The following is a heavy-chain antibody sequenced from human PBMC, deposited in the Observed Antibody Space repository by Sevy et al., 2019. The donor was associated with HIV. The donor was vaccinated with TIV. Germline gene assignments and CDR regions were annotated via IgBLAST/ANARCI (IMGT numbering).Heavy chain of an antibody. D-gene: IGHD2-21*01. J-gene: IGHJ5*02. CDR3: ARDLGIPRFDP. V-gene: IGHV4-4*07. Sequence: SETLSLTCTISGGSISSYYWSWIRQPAGKGLEWIGRIYTSGSTKYNPSLKGRVTVSVDTSMSQLSLKVTSVTAADTAVYYCARDLGIPRFDPWGQGTLVTVSS. CDR1: GGSISSYY. CDR2: IYTSGST.